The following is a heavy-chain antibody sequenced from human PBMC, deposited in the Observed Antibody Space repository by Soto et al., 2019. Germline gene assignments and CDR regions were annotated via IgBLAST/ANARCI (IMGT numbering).Heavy chain of an antibody. V-gene: IGHV3-21*01. J-gene: IGHJ1*01. Sequence: GGSLRLSCAASGFTFNIYNMNWVRQAPGKGLEWVSTISSNSTYIYYADSVKGRFTISRDNAKNSMYLQMNSLRAEDTAVYYCARDVRSGTNHPEDFHHWGQGTLVTVS. CDR3: ARDVRSGTNHPEDFHH. CDR1: GFTFNIYN. CDR2: ISSNSTYI. D-gene: IGHD6-25*01.